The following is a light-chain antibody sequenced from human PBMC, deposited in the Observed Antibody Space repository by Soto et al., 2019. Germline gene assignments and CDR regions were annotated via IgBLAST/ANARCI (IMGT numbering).Light chain of an antibody. V-gene: IGKV3-11*01. CDR1: QSVSSY. CDR2: DAS. CDR3: QQRSNWPPT. J-gene: IGKJ3*01. Sequence: EIVLTQSPATLSLSPGERATLSCRASQSVSSYLAWYQQKPGQAPRLLIYDASNRATGIPARFSGSGSGTDSTLTISSLEPEDSAVYYCQQRSNWPPTFGPGTKVDI.